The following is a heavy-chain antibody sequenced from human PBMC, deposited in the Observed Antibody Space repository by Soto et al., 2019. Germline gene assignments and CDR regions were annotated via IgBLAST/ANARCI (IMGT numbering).Heavy chain of an antibody. CDR3: AKDIDIVVVPAATDAFDI. J-gene: IGHJ3*02. D-gene: IGHD2-2*01. Sequence: EVQLVESGGGLVQPGRSLRLSCAASGFTFDDYAMHWVRQAPGKGLEWVSGIRWNSGSIGYADSVKGRFTLSRDNAKNSLYLQMNSLRAEDTALYYCAKDIDIVVVPAATDAFDIWGQGTMVTVSS. CDR1: GFTFDDYA. V-gene: IGHV3-9*01. CDR2: IRWNSGSI.